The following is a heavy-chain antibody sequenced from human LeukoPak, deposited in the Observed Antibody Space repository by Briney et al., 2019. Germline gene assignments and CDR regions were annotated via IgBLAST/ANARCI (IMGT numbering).Heavy chain of an antibody. CDR3: AKDKPRSPTTVTFYGMDV. D-gene: IGHD4-17*01. V-gene: IGHV3-23*01. CDR2: MSGSGGRT. Sequence: GRSLSLSCAPSVFTFSSYAMSWVRRAPGQGLEWVSGMSGSGGRTYYAESGKGRFAIPRANSSQTLYLQMNSLRAEAKAVYYFAKDKPRSPTTVTFYGMDVWGQGTTVTVSS. J-gene: IGHJ6*02. CDR1: VFTFSSYA.